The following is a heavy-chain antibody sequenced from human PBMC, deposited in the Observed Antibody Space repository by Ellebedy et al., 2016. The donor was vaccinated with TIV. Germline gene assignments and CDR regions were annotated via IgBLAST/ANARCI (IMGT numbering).Heavy chain of an antibody. CDR3: TRDPERSPDL. CDR2: LKHDGGEA. CDR1: GFTFSSYS. V-gene: IGHV3-7*01. J-gene: IGHJ4*02. D-gene: IGHD1-14*01. Sequence: GESLKISXAASGFTFSSYSMTWVRQSPEKGLELVANLKHDGGEAYYPDSVQGRFTVSRDNAKNSLYLQMNSLRAEDTAVYYCTRDPERSPDLWGQGARVIVSS.